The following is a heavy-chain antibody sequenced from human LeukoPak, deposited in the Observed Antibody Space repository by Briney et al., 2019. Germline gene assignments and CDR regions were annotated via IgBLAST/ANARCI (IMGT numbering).Heavy chain of an antibody. V-gene: IGHV1-2*02. J-gene: IGHJ3*02. Sequence: ASVKVSCKASGHTFTGYYMHWVRQAPGQGLEWMGWINANSGGTNYAQKLQGRVTMTTDTSTSTAYMELRSLRSDDTAVYYCARNRLHFVGATELYAFDIWGQGTMVTVSS. CDR1: GHTFTGYY. CDR2: INANSGGT. CDR3: ARNRLHFVGATELYAFDI. D-gene: IGHD1-26*01.